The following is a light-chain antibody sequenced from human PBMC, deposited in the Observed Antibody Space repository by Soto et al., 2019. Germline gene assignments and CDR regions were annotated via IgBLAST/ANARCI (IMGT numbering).Light chain of an antibody. Sequence: ETVMTQSPANLSVSPGERAALSCRASQSVSSNLAWYQQKPVQAPRLLIHGASTRATGFPARFSGSGSGTEFTLTISSLQSEDFAVYYCQQYNNWPWTFGQGTKVEIK. CDR3: QQYNNWPWT. V-gene: IGKV3-15*01. CDR2: GAS. J-gene: IGKJ1*01. CDR1: QSVSSN.